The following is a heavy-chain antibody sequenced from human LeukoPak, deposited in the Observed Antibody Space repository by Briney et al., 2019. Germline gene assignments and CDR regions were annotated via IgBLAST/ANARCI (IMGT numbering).Heavy chain of an antibody. D-gene: IGHD3-22*01. CDR3: ARGYDNSGYQDY. CDR1: GGTFSSYA. V-gene: IGHV1-69*06. J-gene: IGHJ4*02. Sequence: GASVKVSCKASGGTFSSYAISWVRQAPGQGLEWMGGIIPIFGTANYAQKFQGRVTITADKSTSTAYMEMTSLRSEDTALYYCARGYDNSGYQDYWGQGTLVTVSS. CDR2: IIPIFGTA.